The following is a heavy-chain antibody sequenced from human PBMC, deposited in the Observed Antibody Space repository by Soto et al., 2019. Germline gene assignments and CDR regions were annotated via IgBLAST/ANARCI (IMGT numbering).Heavy chain of an antibody. CDR2: IDPTGGNR. V-gene: IGHV1-46*01. Sequence: AGVMVSCKASVYIITYNYMHWVRRARGKGLEWMGTIDPTGGNRNYAQKFQGRLTMTRDTFTSTVYMELSSLTSVFMAVYDCAREQSWRDLVWWFDPGGKGTLVTVS. CDR1: VYIITYNY. J-gene: IGHJ5*02. CDR3: AREQSWRDLVWWFDP. D-gene: IGHD3-16*01.